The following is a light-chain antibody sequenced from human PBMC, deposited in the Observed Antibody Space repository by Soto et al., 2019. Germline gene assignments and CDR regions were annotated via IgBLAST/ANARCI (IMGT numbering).Light chain of an antibody. J-gene: IGKJ1*01. CDR3: QQFGASLTWT. V-gene: IGKV3-20*01. Sequence: EVVLTQSPGSLSLSPGERATLSCRASQSVMSNYLSWYQQKPGQPPRLLIYGASSRATGIPDRFSGSGSGTYFTLTISRLEPEDFAVYYCQQFGASLTWTFGQGTKVEIK. CDR1: QSVMSNY. CDR2: GAS.